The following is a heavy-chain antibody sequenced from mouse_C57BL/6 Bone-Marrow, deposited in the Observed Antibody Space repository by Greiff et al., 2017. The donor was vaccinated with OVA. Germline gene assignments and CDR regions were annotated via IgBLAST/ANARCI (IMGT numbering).Heavy chain of an antibody. CDR2: ISNGGGST. J-gene: IGHJ4*01. V-gene: IGHV5-12*01. CDR3: ARRFITTVVAHYYAMDY. D-gene: IGHD1-1*01. CDR1: GFTFSDYY. Sequence: VQLKESGGGLVQPGGSLKLSCAASGFTFSDYYMYWVRQTPEKRLEWVAYISNGGGSTYYPDTVKGRFTISRDNAKNTLYLQMSRLKSEDTAMYYCARRFITTVVAHYYAMDYWGQGTSVTVSS.